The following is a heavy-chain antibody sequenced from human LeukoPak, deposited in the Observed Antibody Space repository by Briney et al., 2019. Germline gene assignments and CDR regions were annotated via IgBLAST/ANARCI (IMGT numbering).Heavy chain of an antibody. CDR3: ARDGSYSSSWYYFDY. D-gene: IGHD6-13*01. CDR1: GFTVSSNY. CDR2: IYSGGST. Sequence: PGGSLRLSCAASGFTVSSNYMSWARQAPGKGLEWVSVIYSGGSTYYADSVKGRFTISRDNSKNTLYLQMNSLRSEDTAVYYCARDGSYSSSWYYFDYWGQGTLVTVSS. J-gene: IGHJ4*02. V-gene: IGHV3-53*05.